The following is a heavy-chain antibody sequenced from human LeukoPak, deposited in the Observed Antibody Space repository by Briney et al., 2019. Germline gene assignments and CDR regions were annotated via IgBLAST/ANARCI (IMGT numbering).Heavy chain of an antibody. CDR2: ISYDGSNK. Sequence: PGGSLRLSCAASRFTFSSYAMNWVRQAPGKGLEWVAVISYDGSNKYYADSVKGRFTISRDNSKNTLYLQMNSLRAEDTAVYYCARDLVPTAMAELFDYWGQGTLVTVSS. CDR1: RFTFSSYA. J-gene: IGHJ4*02. D-gene: IGHD5-18*01. CDR3: ARDLVPTAMAELFDY. V-gene: IGHV3-30-3*01.